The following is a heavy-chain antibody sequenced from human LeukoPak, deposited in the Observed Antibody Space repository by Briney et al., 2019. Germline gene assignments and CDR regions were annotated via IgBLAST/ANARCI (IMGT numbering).Heavy chain of an antibody. V-gene: IGHV3-64D*06. CDR2: INTNGGSA. D-gene: IGHD1-26*01. CDR1: GFTFSTYA. CDR3: VKDVSGSYSFDY. J-gene: IGHJ4*02. Sequence: PGGSLRLSCSASGFTFSTYAMYWVRQAPGKGLEYVSSINTNGGSAYYAGSVKGRFTISRDNSKNTLYLQMSSLRPEDTAVYYCVKDVSGSYSFDYWGQGTLVTVSS.